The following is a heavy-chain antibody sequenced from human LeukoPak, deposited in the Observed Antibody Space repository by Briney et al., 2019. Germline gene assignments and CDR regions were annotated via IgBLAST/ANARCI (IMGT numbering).Heavy chain of an antibody. D-gene: IGHD3-10*01. CDR1: GFTFSSYG. J-gene: IGHJ4*02. CDR2: ISYDGSNK. CDR3: AKSFAGARTGLSYYFDY. V-gene: IGHV3-30*18. Sequence: GRSLRLSCAASGFTFSSYGMHWVRQAPGKGLEWVAVISYDGSNKYYADSVKGRFTISRNNSKNTLYLQMNSLRAEDTAVYYCAKSFAGARTGLSYYFDYWGQGTLVTVSS.